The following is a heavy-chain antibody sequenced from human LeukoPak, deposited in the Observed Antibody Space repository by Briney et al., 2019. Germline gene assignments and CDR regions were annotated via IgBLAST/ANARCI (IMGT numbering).Heavy chain of an antibody. V-gene: IGHV3-23*01. D-gene: IGHD3-22*01. Sequence: GGSLRLSCAASGFTFSSYAMSWVRQAPGKGLEWVSAISSSGGNTYYRDSVKGRFTISRDNSKNTLYLQMNSLRAEDTAVYYCANRRVDSSGFSDWDQGTLVTVSS. CDR2: ISSSGGNT. J-gene: IGHJ4*02. CDR1: GFTFSSYA. CDR3: ANRRVDSSGFSD.